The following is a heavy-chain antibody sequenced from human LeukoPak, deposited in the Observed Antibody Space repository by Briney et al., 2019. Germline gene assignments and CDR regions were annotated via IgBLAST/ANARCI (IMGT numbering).Heavy chain of an antibody. CDR2: IYYSGST. V-gene: IGHV4-30-4*01. Sequence: SETLSLTCTVSGGSISSGDYYWSWIRQPPGKGLEWIGYIYYSGSTYYNPSLKSRVTISVDRSKNQFSLKLSSVTAADTAVYYCARGVTMIVVVIHDWYFDLWGRGTLVTVSS. J-gene: IGHJ2*01. CDR1: GGSISSGDYY. CDR3: ARGVTMIVVVIHDWYFDL. D-gene: IGHD3-22*01.